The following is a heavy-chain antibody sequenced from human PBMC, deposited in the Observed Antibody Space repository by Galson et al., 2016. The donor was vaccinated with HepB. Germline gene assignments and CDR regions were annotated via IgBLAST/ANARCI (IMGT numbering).Heavy chain of an antibody. CDR2: VWYDGRNK. D-gene: IGHD3-9*01. CDR1: GFTFSNYG. CDR3: ARDRAIDWVFPYGMDV. J-gene: IGHJ6*02. V-gene: IGHV3-33*01. Sequence: SLRLSCAASGFTFSNYGMHWVRQAPGKGLEWVAVVWYDGRNKYYADSVKGRFTISRDNSKNTLYLQMSSLRVKDTAVYYCARDRAIDWVFPYGMDVWGQGTTVTVSS.